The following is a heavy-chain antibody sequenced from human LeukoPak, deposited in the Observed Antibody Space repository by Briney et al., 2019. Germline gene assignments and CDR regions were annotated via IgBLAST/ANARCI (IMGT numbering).Heavy chain of an antibody. D-gene: IGHD1-26*01. CDR3: ARGRGSSSQYYLDY. Sequence: ASVKVSCKASGYTFTSYDINWVRQATGQGLEWMGWMNPNSGNTGYAQKFQGRVTITRNTSISTAYMELSSLRSEDTAVYYCARGRGSSSQYYLDYWGQGTLVTVSS. V-gene: IGHV1-8*03. J-gene: IGHJ4*02. CDR1: GYTFTSYD. CDR2: MNPNSGNT.